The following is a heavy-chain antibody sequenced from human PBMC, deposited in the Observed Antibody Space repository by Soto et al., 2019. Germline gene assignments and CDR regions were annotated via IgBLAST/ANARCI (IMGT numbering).Heavy chain of an antibody. Sequence: EVQLVESGGGLVQPGGSLRLSCAASGFTFSSYAMHWVRQAPGKGLEYVSAIGSNGGSTYYANSVKGRFTISRDNSKNTLYLQMGSLRAEDMAVYYCASGSTTVTRRYFDYWGQGTLVTVSS. CDR1: GFTFSSYA. CDR2: IGSNGGST. V-gene: IGHV3-64*01. J-gene: IGHJ4*02. CDR3: ASGSTTVTRRYFDY. D-gene: IGHD4-17*01.